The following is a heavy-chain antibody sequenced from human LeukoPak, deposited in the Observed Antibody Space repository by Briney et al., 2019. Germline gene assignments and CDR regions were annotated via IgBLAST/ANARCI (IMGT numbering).Heavy chain of an antibody. Sequence: GGSLRLSCVASGFTFSNYAMSWVRQAPGKGLEWVSAISGSGGTTYYAASVRGRFTIYRDNSKNTLYLQMNILRAEDTALYYCAKDDKWDDGGGAFDFWGQGTMVTVSS. CDR1: GFTFSNYA. CDR2: ISGSGGTT. J-gene: IGHJ3*01. CDR3: AKDDKWDDGGGAFDF. V-gene: IGHV3-23*01. D-gene: IGHD1-1*01.